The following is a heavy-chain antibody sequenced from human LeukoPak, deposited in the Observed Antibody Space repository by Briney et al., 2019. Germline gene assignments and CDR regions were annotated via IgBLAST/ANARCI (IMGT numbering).Heavy chain of an antibody. Sequence: GESLKISCKGSGYSFTSYWISWVRQMPGKGLEWRGRIDPSDSYTNYSPSFQGHVTISGDKSISTAYLQWSSLKDSDTAMYYCARSRGGIVVVPAAMKWAFDIWGQGTMVTVSS. D-gene: IGHD2-2*01. CDR3: ARSRGGIVVVPAAMKWAFDI. J-gene: IGHJ3*02. V-gene: IGHV5-10-1*01. CDR1: GYSFTSYW. CDR2: IDPSDSYT.